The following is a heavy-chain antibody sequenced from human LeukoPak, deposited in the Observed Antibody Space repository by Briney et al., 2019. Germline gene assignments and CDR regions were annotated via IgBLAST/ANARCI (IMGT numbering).Heavy chain of an antibody. V-gene: IGHV1-69*13. CDR2: IIPIFGTA. Sequence: SVKVSCKASGGTFSSYAISWVRQAPGQGLEWMGGIIPIFGTANYAQKFQGRVTITADESMSTAYMELSSLRSEDTAVYYCARGGVVGATIYLGNYWGQGTLVTVSS. J-gene: IGHJ4*02. D-gene: IGHD1-26*01. CDR3: ARGGVVGATIYLGNY. CDR1: GGTFSSYA.